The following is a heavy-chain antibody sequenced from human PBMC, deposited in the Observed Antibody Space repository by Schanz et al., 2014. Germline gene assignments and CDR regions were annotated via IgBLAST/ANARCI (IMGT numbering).Heavy chain of an antibody. CDR2: IPWNGAAI. J-gene: IGHJ2*01. D-gene: IGHD5-18*01. V-gene: IGHV3-9*02. CDR3: GRAGTGMAGWYFEL. CDR1: GFNSDDYA. Sequence: EVQVVESGGGLVQPGGSLRLSCTASGFNSDDYAMHWVRQAPGKGLEWVSNIPWNGAAIGYAGSVRGRFTISRDNAKRSLFLQMSSLRVDDMAVYYCGRAGTGMAGWYFELWGRGTLVTVSS.